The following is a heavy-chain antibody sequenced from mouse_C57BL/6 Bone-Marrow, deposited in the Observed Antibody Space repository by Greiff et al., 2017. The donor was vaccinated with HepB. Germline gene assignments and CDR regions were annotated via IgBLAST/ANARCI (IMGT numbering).Heavy chain of an antibody. J-gene: IGHJ2*01. Sequence: EVKLVESEGGLVQPGSSMKLSCTASGFTFSDYYMAWVRQVPEKGLEWVANINYDGSSTYYLDSLKSRFIISRDNAKNILYLQMSSLKSEDTATYYCARRGGDYDPYYFDYWGQGTTLTVSS. CDR1: GFTFSDYY. CDR3: ARRGGDYDPYYFDY. CDR2: INYDGSST. V-gene: IGHV5-16*01. D-gene: IGHD2-4*01.